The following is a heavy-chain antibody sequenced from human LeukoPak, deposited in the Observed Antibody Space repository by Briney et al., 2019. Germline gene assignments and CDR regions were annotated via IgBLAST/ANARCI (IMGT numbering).Heavy chain of an antibody. V-gene: IGHV3-7*01. CDR3: ARDEVGAPLEDI. CDR2: IKQDGSLE. D-gene: IGHD1-26*01. J-gene: IGHJ3*02. Sequence: PGGSLRLSRAASGFRFSSYWMSWVRQAPGKGLGWGANIKQDGSLENYGDSVKGRLTISRDNAKNSLYLQMKSLRAEDTGVYYCARDEVGAPLEDIWGQGTLVTVSS. CDR1: GFRFSSYW.